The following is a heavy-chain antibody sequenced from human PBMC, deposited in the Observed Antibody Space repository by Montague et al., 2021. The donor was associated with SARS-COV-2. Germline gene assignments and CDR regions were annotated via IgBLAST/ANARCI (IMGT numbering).Heavy chain of an antibody. CDR2: TYYRSKWYN. D-gene: IGHD2-2*01. J-gene: IGHJ4*02. Sequence: CAISGDSVSRNSAAWNWIRQSPSRGLEWLGRTYYRSKWYNDYAVSVKSRITINPDTSKNQISLHLNSVTPEDTAVYYCAIIPVGSKYYLDFWGQGTLVTVSS. V-gene: IGHV6-1*01. CDR3: AIIPVGSKYYLDF. CDR1: GDSVSRNSAA.